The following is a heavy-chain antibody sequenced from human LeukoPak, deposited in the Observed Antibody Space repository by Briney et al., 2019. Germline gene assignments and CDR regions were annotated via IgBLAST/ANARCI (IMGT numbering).Heavy chain of an antibody. CDR3: ARGYDRYYFDY. V-gene: IGHV5-51*01. D-gene: IGHD3-3*01. J-gene: IGHJ4*02. CDR2: IYPGDSDT. CDR1: GYNFISYW. Sequence: GESLKISCRGSGYNFISYWIAWVRQMPGKGLEWMGIIYPGDSDTRYSPSFQGQVTISADKSISTAYLQWSSLKASDTAMYYCARGYDRYYFDYWGQGTLVTVSS.